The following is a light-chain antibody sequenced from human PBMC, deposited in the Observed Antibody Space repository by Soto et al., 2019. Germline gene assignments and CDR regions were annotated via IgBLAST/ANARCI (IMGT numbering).Light chain of an antibody. V-gene: IGKV3-11*01. J-gene: IGKJ5*01. CDR1: KSVSNY. Sequence: EVVLTQSPGTLSLSPGDRATLACRASKSVSNYVAWYQQKSGEPPRLLXYYASNRATGIPARFSGSGSGTDFNLTISSLEPEDFAVYYCQQRNNWPPEITFGQGTRLE. CDR3: QQRNNWPPEIT. CDR2: YAS.